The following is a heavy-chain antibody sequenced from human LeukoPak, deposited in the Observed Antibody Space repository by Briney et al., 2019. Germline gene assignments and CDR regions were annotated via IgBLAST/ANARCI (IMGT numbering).Heavy chain of an antibody. D-gene: IGHD3-22*01. CDR2: IQHDGSNK. V-gene: IGHV3-30*02. CDR1: GFTFSSYG. J-gene: IGHJ4*02. Sequence: PGGSLRLSCAASGFTFSSYGMHWIRQAPGKGLEWVAFIQHDGSNKYYADSVKGRFTISRDNSKNTLYLQMNSLRAEDTAVYYCANGPTSSGHFYYFDYWGQGTQVTVSS. CDR3: ANGPTSSGHFYYFDY.